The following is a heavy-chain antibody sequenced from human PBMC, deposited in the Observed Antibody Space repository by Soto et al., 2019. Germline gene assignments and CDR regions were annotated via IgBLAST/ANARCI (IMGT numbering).Heavy chain of an antibody. CDR2: ISSSGSTI. V-gene: IGHV3-11*01. CDR1: GFTFSDDY. CDR3: ARTGEDEYQLPNDLDY. Sequence: SLRLSCAASGFTFSDDYMSWIRQAPGKGLEWVSYISSSGSTIYYADSVKGRFTISRDNAKNSLYLQMNSLRAEDTAVYYCARTGEDEYQLPNDLDYWGQGTLVTVSS. J-gene: IGHJ4*02. D-gene: IGHD2-2*01.